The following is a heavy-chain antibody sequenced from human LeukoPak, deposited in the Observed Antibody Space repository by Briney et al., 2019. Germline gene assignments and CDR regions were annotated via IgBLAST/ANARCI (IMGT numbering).Heavy chain of an antibody. D-gene: IGHD1-26*01. J-gene: IGHJ4*02. CDR1: GFTFSNAW. CDR3: ARQNSGTLGLDY. V-gene: IGHV3-15*01. Sequence: GGSLKLSCAASGFTFSNAWMNWVRQAPGKGLEWVGRIKSKTDGGTTDYAAPVKGRFTISRDDSKNTLYLQMNSLRAEDTAVYYCARQNSGTLGLDYWGQGTLVSVSS. CDR2: IKSKTDGGTT.